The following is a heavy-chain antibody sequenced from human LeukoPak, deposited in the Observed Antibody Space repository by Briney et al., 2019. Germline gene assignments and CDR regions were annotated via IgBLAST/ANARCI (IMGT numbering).Heavy chain of an antibody. CDR2: IYYSGST. V-gene: IGHV4-59*08. CDR1: GGSISSYY. D-gene: IGHD3-9*01. CDR3: ARHGIYYDILTGYYPTYYFDY. J-gene: IGHJ4*02. Sequence: SVTLSLTCTVSGGSISSYYWSWIRQPPGKGLEWIGYIYYSGSTNYNPSLKSRVTISVDTSKNQFSLKLSSVTAADTAVYYCARHGIYYDILTGYYPTYYFDYWGQGTLVTVSS.